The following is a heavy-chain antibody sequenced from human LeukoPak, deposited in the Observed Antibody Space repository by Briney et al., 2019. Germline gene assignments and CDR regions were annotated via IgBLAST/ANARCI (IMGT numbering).Heavy chain of an antibody. CDR3: ARTDITIFGVVTPDSYFEL. V-gene: IGHV4-59*01. D-gene: IGHD3-3*01. Sequence: SETLSLTCIVSGGSISSYYWSWIRQPPRKGLEWIGDIYYSGSTDDNPSLKSRVTISVDTSKNQSSLKLSSVTAADTAVYYCARTDITIFGVVTPDSYFELWGRGTLVTVSS. CDR1: GGSISSYY. J-gene: IGHJ2*01. CDR2: IYYSGST.